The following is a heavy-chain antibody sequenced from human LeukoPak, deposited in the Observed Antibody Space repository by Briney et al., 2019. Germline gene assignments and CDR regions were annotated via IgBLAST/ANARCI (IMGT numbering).Heavy chain of an antibody. J-gene: IGHJ4*02. CDR2: IYGSGNT. CDR1: GGSITGYY. D-gene: IGHD3-3*01. Sequence: SGTLSLTCTVSGGSITGYYWSWIRQPPGKGLEWIGYIYGSGNTNYNPSLKSRVTMSIDTSKNQFSLKLTSVTAADTAVYYCAREKPYDFWSGYYDYWGQGTLVTVSS. V-gene: IGHV4-59*01. CDR3: AREKPYDFWSGYYDY.